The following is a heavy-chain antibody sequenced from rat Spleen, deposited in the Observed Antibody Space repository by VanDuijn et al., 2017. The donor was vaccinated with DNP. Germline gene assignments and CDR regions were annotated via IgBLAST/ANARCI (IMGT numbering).Heavy chain of an antibody. CDR3: ASTLVNYGTYGYYAMDA. J-gene: IGHJ4*01. Sequence: QVQLKESGPGLVQPSQTLSLTCTLAGFSLTNYNVHWVRQPPGKGLQWMGVIWNAGGTRYNSALKSRLTIIKDTSKSQVFLKMNSLQTEDTATYYCASTLVNYGTYGYYAMDAWGQGTSVTVSS. CDR1: GFSLTNYN. D-gene: IGHD1-3*01. V-gene: IGHV2-41*01. CDR2: IWNAGGT.